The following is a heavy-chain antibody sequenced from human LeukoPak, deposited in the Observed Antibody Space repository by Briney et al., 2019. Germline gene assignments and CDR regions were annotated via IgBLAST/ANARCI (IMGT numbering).Heavy chain of an antibody. CDR2: IWDDGSNK. CDR3: AKEGGGQDWYFDV. D-gene: IGHD3-16*01. Sequence: PGGSLRLSCTASGFNFSDYDMDWVRQAPGKGLEWVAVIWDDGSNKQYADSVKGRFTISRDNSKNTLYLQMNSLRAEDTAMYYCAKEGGGQDWYFDVWGRGALVTVSS. V-gene: IGHV3-33*03. J-gene: IGHJ2*01. CDR1: GFNFSDYD.